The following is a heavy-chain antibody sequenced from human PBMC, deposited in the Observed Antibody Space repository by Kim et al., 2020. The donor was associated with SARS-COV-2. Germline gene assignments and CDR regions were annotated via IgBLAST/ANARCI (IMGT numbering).Heavy chain of an antibody. D-gene: IGHD3-3*01. Sequence: PSLKSRVTISVDTSKNQFSLKLSSVTAADTAVYYCARIRSPFWSGGGFDYWGQGTLVTVSS. V-gene: IGHV4-34*01. J-gene: IGHJ4*02. CDR3: ARIRSPFWSGGGFDY.